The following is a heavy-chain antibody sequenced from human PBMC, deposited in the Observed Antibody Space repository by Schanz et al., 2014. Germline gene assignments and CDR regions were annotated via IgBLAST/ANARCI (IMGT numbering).Heavy chain of an antibody. CDR3: AKTPREYCNYDNCPNWFDS. CDR1: GFTFTNYA. J-gene: IGHJ5*01. V-gene: IGHV3-23*04. CDR2: ISDSGDTA. D-gene: IGHD2-15*01. Sequence: EVQLVESGGGLVQPGGSLRLSCAASGFTFTNYAMSWVRQAPGKGLEWVSLISDSGDTAYYADSVKGRFTISRDNFKGALYLQMNSLRAEDTAVYYCAKTPREYCNYDNCPNWFDSWGQGTLVTASS.